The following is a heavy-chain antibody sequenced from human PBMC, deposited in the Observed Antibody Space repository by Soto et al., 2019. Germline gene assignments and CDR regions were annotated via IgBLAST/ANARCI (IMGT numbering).Heavy chain of an antibody. CDR2: IIPIFGTA. Sequence: GXSVKVSCKASGGTFSSYAISWVRQAPVQGLEWMGGIIPIFGTANYAQKFQGRVTITADKSTSTAYMELSSLRSEDTAVYYCARAPYDFWSGYYWGYNWFDPWGQGTLVTVSS. V-gene: IGHV1-69*06. CDR1: GGTFSSYA. D-gene: IGHD3-3*01. CDR3: ARAPYDFWSGYYWGYNWFDP. J-gene: IGHJ5*02.